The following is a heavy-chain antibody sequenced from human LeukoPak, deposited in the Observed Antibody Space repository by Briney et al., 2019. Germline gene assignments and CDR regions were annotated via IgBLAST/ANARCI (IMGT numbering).Heavy chain of an antibody. CDR2: INPNSGGT. J-gene: IGHJ4*02. CDR3: ARSIRQRVGFADY. CDR1: GYTFTGYY. Sequence: ASVKVSCKASGYTFTGYYMHWVRQAPGQGLEWMGWINPNSGGTNYAQKFQGRVTMTGDTSISTAYMELSRLRSDDTAVYYCARSIRQRVGFADYWGQGTLVTVSS. D-gene: IGHD6-25*01. V-gene: IGHV1-2*02.